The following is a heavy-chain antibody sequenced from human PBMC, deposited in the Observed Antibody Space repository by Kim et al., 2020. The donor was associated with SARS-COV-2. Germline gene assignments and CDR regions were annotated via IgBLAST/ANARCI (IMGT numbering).Heavy chain of an antibody. CDR3: ARDRAYSSSSEGYYYGMDV. CDR1: GGSISSYY. V-gene: IGHV4-59*01. J-gene: IGHJ6*02. Sequence: SETLSLTCTVSGGSISSYYWSWIRQPPGKGLEWIGYIYYSGSTNYNPSLKSRVTISVDTSKNQFSLKLSSVTAADTAVYFCARDRAYSSSSEGYYYGMDVWGQGTTVTVSS. CDR2: IYYSGST. D-gene: IGHD6-6*01.